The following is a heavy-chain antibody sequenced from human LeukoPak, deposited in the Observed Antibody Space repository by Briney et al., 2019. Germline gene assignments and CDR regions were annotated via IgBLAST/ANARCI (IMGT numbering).Heavy chain of an antibody. CDR2: IYTSGST. CDR1: GGSISSYY. D-gene: IGHD2-2*01. V-gene: IGHV4-4*07. Sequence: SETLSLTCTVSGGSISSYYWSWIRQPAGKGLEWIGRIYTSGSTNYNPSLKSRVTMSVDTSKNQFSLKLSSVTAADTAVYYCATTSLAYCSSTSCHSFDYWGQGTLVTVSS. J-gene: IGHJ4*02. CDR3: ATTSLAYCSSTSCHSFDY.